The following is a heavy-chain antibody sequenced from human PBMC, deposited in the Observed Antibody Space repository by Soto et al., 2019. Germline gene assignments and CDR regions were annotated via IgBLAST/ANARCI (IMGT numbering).Heavy chain of an antibody. CDR1: GFTFTSYG. Sequence: QAHLVESGGGVVQPGRSLRLYCAASGFTFTSYGMHWVRLAPGTRLEWVAVISYDGGLQHYADSVKGRFTISRDNSKTMVLLQMTSLRAENKALYYCVSDRGYGQASVPSPWGQGTLVSVSS. V-gene: IGHV3-30*03. J-gene: IGHJ5*02. CDR2: ISYDGGLQ. CDR3: VSDRGYGQASVPSP. D-gene: IGHD5-18*01.